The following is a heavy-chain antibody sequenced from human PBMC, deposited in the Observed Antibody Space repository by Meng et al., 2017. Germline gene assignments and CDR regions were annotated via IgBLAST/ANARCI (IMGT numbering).Heavy chain of an antibody. D-gene: IGHD3-16*01. CDR2: INPNSGGT. CDR3: ARVGVGAPFDY. Sequence: QVQLVQSGAEVKMPGASVKVSCKVSGYTFIGHYLHWVRQAPGQGLEWMGWINPNSGGTSYAQKFQGRVTMTWDTSVSTAFMELTRLKSDDAALYYCARVGVGAPFDYWGQGTLVTVS. CDR1: GYTFIGHY. J-gene: IGHJ4*02. V-gene: IGHV1-2*02.